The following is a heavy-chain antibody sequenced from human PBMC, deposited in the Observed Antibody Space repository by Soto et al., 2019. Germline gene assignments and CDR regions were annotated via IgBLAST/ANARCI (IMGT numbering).Heavy chain of an antibody. J-gene: IGHJ4*02. CDR3: LTARGYGHAAVPYS. CDR2: ISYDGGLK. D-gene: IGHD5-18*01. V-gene: IGHV3-30*03. Sequence: QAHLVESGGGVVQPGRSLRLSCAASGFTFTSYGMPWVRQAPGTRLEWVAVISYDGGLKHYADSVKGRFTISRDNSKKMVLMQMNSLRAEDTAVYYCLTARGYGHAAVPYSWGQGTLVSVSS. CDR1: GFTFTSYG.